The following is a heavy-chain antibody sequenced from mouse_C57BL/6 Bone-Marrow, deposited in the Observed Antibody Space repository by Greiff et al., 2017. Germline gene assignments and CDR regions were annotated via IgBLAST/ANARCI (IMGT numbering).Heavy chain of an antibody. D-gene: IGHD2-3*01. CDR2: ILPGSGST. Sequence: QVQLQQSGAELMKPGASVKLSCKATGYTFTGYWIEWVKQRPGHGLEWIGEILPGSGSTNYNEKFKGKATLTVDTSSNTAYMQLSSLTTEDSAIYDCARAIGYDGYSWFAYWGQGTLVTVSA. V-gene: IGHV1-9*01. CDR3: ARAIGYDGYSWFAY. J-gene: IGHJ3*01. CDR1: GYTFTGYW.